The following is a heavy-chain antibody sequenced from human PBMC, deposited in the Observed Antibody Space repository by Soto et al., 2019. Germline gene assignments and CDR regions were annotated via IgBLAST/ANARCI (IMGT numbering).Heavy chain of an antibody. J-gene: IGHJ4*02. Sequence: GGSLRLSCAASGFPFSAYAMNWVRQTPGKGLEWVCGIGGSGTTIYCADSVKGRFTISRDNFGNTMYLQMNSLRVEDTAVYYCARALDYSWGSFYDHWGQGTLVTVSS. CDR1: GFPFSAYA. D-gene: IGHD3-10*01. V-gene: IGHV3-23*01. CDR3: ARALDYSWGSFYDH. CDR2: IGGSGTTI.